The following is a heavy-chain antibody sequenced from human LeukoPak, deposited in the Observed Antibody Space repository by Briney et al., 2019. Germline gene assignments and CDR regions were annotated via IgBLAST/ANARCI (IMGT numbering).Heavy chain of an antibody. J-gene: IGHJ3*02. CDR3: ARKNSRNTFDI. CDR1: GFSFTTYA. Sequence: GGSLRLSCAASGFSFTTYAFHWVRQAPGKGLEWVSIIFQDGRDRNYADSVMGRFTISRDNSKSTLYLQMNSLRAEDTAVYYCARKNSRNTFDIWGQGTMVAVSS. CDR2: IFQDGRDR. V-gene: IGHV3-33*01. D-gene: IGHD1-26*01.